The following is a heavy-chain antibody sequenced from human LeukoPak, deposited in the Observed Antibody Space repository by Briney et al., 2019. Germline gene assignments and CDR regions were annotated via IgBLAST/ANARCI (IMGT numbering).Heavy chain of an antibody. CDR1: GASISSYY. D-gene: IGHD5-18*01. J-gene: IGHJ4*02. CDR2: IYYGGNT. V-gene: IGHV4-59*12. CDR3: ARRATGIQLWYFDY. Sequence: SETLSLTCTVSGASISSYYWSWIRQPPGKGLEYIGFIYYGGNTNYNPSLRSRVTISVDTSKNQFSLKLSSVTAADTAVYYCARRATGIQLWYFDYWGQGTLVTVSS.